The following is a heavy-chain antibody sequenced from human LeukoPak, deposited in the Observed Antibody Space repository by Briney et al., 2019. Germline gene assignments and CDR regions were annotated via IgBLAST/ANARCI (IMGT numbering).Heavy chain of an antibody. V-gene: IGHV4-59*01. D-gene: IGHD3-16*01. Sequence: SETLSLTCTVSGGSISIYYWSWIRQPPGKGLEWIGYIYYSGSTNYNPSLKSRVTISVDTSKNQFSLKLSSVTAADTAVYYCARNYDYVWGSSLINWFDPWGQGTLVTVSS. CDR2: IYYSGST. CDR1: GGSISIYY. J-gene: IGHJ5*02. CDR3: ARNYDYVWGSSLINWFDP.